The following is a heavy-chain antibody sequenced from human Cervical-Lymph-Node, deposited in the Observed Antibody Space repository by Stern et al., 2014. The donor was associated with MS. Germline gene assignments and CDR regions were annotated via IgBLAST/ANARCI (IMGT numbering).Heavy chain of an antibody. D-gene: IGHD1-26*01. Sequence: QVQLQESGPGLVKPSQTLSLTCTVSGGSISSGSYYWSWIRQPAGKGLEXIGRIYTSGSTNYNPSLKSRVTISVDTSKTQFSLKLSSVTAADTAVYYCARDRNSGSYTRHYYYGMDVWGQGTTVTVSS. V-gene: IGHV4-61*02. CDR3: ARDRNSGSYTRHYYYGMDV. CDR1: GGSISSGSYY. CDR2: IYTSGST. J-gene: IGHJ6*02.